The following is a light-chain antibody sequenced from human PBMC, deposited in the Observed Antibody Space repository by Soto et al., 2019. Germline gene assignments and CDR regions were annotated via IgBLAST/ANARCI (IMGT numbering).Light chain of an antibody. Sequence: EIVLTQSPATLSLSPGERATLSCRASQSVRNNLNWYQQKPGQTPRLLIYDASDRAPGIPGRFSGSGPGTDFTLTINNLEPEAFAVYYCQQRSNWPWTFGQGAKVEIK. CDR2: DAS. J-gene: IGKJ1*01. V-gene: IGKV3-11*01. CDR1: QSVRNN. CDR3: QQRSNWPWT.